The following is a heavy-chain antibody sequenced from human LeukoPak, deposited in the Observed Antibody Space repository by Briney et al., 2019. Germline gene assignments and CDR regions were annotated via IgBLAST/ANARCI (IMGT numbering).Heavy chain of an antibody. J-gene: IGHJ4*02. CDR1: GYTFTRYY. Sequence: ASVKVSFKASGYTFTRYYMQWVRQAPGQGLEWMGWINPNSGGTNYAQKFQGRVTITRDTSISTAYMELSSLTSDDTAVYYCARNRYGYNFGYWAQGTLVTVSS. D-gene: IGHD5-12*01. CDR3: ARNRYGYNFGY. CDR2: INPNSGGT. V-gene: IGHV1-2*02.